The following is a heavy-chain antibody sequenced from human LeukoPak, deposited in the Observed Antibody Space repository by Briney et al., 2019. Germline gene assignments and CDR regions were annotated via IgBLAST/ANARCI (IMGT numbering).Heavy chain of an antibody. CDR1: GFTFGDYV. CDR2: IWYDGSNK. J-gene: IGHJ4*02. V-gene: IGHV3-33*01. Sequence: GGSLRLSCAASGFTFGDYVMSWFRQAPGKGLEWVAVIWYDGSNKYYADSAKGRFTISRDNSKNTLYLQMNSLRAEDTAVYYCARDLKGYFDYWGQGTLVTVSS. CDR3: ARDLKGYFDY.